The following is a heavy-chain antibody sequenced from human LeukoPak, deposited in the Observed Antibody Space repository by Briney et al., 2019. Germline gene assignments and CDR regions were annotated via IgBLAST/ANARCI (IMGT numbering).Heavy chain of an antibody. CDR2: IKQDGSVK. V-gene: IGHV3-7*01. D-gene: IGHD5-24*01. J-gene: IGHJ4*02. Sequence: GGSLRLSCAASGFTITSYWMDWVRQAPGKGLEWVANIKQDGSVKNYAGSVRGRFTISRDNTRNTLYLEINSLRGEDTATYYCARNYGWQQFDSWGQGTLVTVSS. CDR1: GFTITSYW. CDR3: ARNYGWQQFDS.